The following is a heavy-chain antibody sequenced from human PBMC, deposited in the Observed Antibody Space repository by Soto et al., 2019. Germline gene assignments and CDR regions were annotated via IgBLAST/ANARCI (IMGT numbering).Heavy chain of an antibody. CDR3: ATGDSSGWLTHY. CDR2: ISYDGSNK. J-gene: IGHJ4*02. V-gene: IGHV3-30*03. Sequence: GGSLRLSCAASGFTFSSYGMHWVRQAPGKGLEWVAVISYDGSNKYYADSVKGRFTISRDNSKNTLYLQMNSLRAEDTAVYYCATGDSSGWLTHYWGQGTLVTVSS. CDR1: GFTFSSYG. D-gene: IGHD6-19*01.